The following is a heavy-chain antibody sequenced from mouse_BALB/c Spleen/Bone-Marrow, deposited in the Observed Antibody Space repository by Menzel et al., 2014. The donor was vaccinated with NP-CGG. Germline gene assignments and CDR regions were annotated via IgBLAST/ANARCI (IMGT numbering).Heavy chain of an antibody. CDR2: IDPANGNT. Sequence: EVQGVESGAELVKPGASVKLSCTGSGFNIKDTFMHWAKQRPEQGLEWIGRIDPANGNTKYDPKFQGKATITADTSSNTAYLHLTSLTSEDTAVYYCTRGEDYWGQGTTLAVSS. CDR1: GFNIKDTF. CDR3: TRGEDY. J-gene: IGHJ2*01. V-gene: IGHV14-3*02.